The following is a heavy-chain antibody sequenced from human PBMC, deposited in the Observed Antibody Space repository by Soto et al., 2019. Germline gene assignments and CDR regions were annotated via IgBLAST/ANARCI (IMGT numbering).Heavy chain of an antibody. J-gene: IGHJ4*02. D-gene: IGHD3-10*01. CDR1: GDTFTTYD. V-gene: IGHV1-8*01. CDR3: ARGRASGSYYLLDY. Sequence: ASVKVSCKASGDTFTTYDINWVRQAAGHGLEWMGWINPNSGNIGYAQRFQGRVTMTRDTAIRTAYMEVSSLRSDDTAVYYCARGRASGSYYLLDYWGQGTLVTVSS. CDR2: INPNSGNI.